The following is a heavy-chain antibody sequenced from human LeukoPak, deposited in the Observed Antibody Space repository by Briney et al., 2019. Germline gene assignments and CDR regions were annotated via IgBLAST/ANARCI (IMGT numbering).Heavy chain of an antibody. D-gene: IGHD2-2*01. CDR3: AALISIPAAIDY. J-gene: IGHJ4*02. CDR2: MYHSGNT. CDR1: GDSLSSDRYS. Sequence: SQTLSLTCAVSGDSLSSDRYSWNWIRQPPGKGLEWIGYMYHSGNTDYNPPLKSRVTISVDTSKNQFSLKLSSVTAADTAVYYCAALISIPAAIDYWGQGTLVTVSS. V-gene: IGHV4-30-2*01.